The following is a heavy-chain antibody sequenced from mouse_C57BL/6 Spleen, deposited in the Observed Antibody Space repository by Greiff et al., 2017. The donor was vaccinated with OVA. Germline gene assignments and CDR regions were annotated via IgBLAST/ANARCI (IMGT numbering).Heavy chain of an antibody. J-gene: IGHJ4*01. CDR1: GFTFSDYY. V-gene: IGHV5-16*01. CDR2: INYDGSST. CDR3: AREGDYAMDY. Sequence: EVMLVESEGGLVQPGSSMKLSCTASGFTFSDYYMAWVRQVPEKGLEWVANINYDGSSTYYLDSLKSRFIISRDNAKNILYLQMSSLKSEDTATYYCAREGDYAMDYWGQGTSVTVSS.